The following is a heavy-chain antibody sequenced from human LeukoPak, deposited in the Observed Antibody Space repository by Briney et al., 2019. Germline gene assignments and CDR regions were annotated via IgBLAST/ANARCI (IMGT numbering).Heavy chain of an antibody. CDR2: IYYSGST. J-gene: IGHJ4*02. CDR1: GGSISSHY. Sequence: SETLSLTCTVSGGSISSHYWSWIRQPPGKGLEWSGYIYYSGSTNYNPSLKSRVTISVDTSKNQFSLKLSSVTAADTAVYYCARGGRRRDGYNNAFDYWGQGTLVTVSS. V-gene: IGHV4-59*11. D-gene: IGHD5-24*01. CDR3: ARGGRRRDGYNNAFDY.